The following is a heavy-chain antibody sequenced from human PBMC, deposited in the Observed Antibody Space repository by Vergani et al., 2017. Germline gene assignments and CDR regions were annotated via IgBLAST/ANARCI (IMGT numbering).Heavy chain of an antibody. D-gene: IGHD6-6*01. V-gene: IGHV3-33*01. Sequence: QVQLVESGGGVVQPGRSLRLSCAASGFTFSSYGMYWVRQAPGKGLEWVAIIWYDGSNKYYADSVKGRFSISRDNSKNTLYLQMNSLKAEDTAVYYCARLRVSSSSGYNCDYWGQGTLVTVSS. CDR2: IWYDGSNK. CDR3: ARLRVSSSSGYNCDY. J-gene: IGHJ4*02. CDR1: GFTFSSYG.